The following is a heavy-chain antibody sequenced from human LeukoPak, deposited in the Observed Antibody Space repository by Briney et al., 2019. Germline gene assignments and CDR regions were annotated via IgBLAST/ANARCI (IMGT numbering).Heavy chain of an antibody. V-gene: IGHV3-7*03. Sequence: GGSLRLSCAGSGFTFSSYWMNWVRQAPGKGLEWVAIIKKDGNEAFYVDSVKGRFTISRDNAKNSLYLQMNSLRAEDTALYYCAKNGPYYYDSSGYSYTLGYYFDYWGQGTLVTVSS. D-gene: IGHD3-22*01. CDR3: AKNGPYYYDSSGYSYTLGYYFDY. CDR2: IKKDGNEA. CDR1: GFTFSSYW. J-gene: IGHJ4*02.